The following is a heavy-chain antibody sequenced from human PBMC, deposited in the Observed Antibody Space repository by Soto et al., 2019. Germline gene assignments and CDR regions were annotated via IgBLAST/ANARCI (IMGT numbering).Heavy chain of an antibody. Sequence: SLILSFTASGFTFGDYAMGWVRHAPGKGLEWVGFIRSKAYGGTTEYAASVKGRFTISRDDSKSIAYLQMNSLKTEDTAVYYCLPYYDFWSGYRQNYYYGMDVWGQGTTVTVSS. CDR3: LPYYDFWSGYRQNYYYGMDV. CDR1: GFTFGDYA. CDR2: IRSKAYGGTT. V-gene: IGHV3-49*04. J-gene: IGHJ6*02. D-gene: IGHD3-3*01.